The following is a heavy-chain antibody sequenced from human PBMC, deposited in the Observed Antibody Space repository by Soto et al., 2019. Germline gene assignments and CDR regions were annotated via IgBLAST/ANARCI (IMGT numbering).Heavy chain of an antibody. CDR2: ISYDGSNK. CDR3: AKPHSVTTIPYWYFDL. Sequence: QVQLVESGGGVVQPGRSLRLSCAASGFTFSSYGMHWVRQAPGKGLEWVAVISYDGSNKYYADSVKGRFTISRDNSKNTLYLQRNSLRAEDTAVYYCAKPHSVTTIPYWYFDLWGRGTLVTVSS. D-gene: IGHD4-17*01. CDR1: GFTFSSYG. J-gene: IGHJ2*01. V-gene: IGHV3-30*18.